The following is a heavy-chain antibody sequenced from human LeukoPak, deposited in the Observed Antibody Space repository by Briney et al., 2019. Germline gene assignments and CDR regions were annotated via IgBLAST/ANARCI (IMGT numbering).Heavy chain of an antibody. CDR1: GGSLSGYH. CDR3: ARGYGSGSS. V-gene: IGHV4-34*01. J-gene: IGHJ5*02. CDR2: VYHTGST. Sequence: PSETLSLTCAVFGGSLSGYHWTWIRQPPGKGLEWIGEVYHTGSTNYNPSLKSRVTISVDMSKNQFSLKLNSVTAADTAVYYCARGYGSGSSWGQGTLVTVSA. D-gene: IGHD3-10*01.